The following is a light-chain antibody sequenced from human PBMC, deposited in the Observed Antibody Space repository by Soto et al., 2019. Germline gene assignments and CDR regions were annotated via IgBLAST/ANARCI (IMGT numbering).Light chain of an antibody. J-gene: IGKJ1*01. CDR2: KAS. CDR1: QSISIW. V-gene: IGKV1-5*03. Sequence: DIQMTQSPSTLSASVGDRVAITCRASQSISIWLAWYQQKPGKAPKLLIYKASSLESGVPSRFSGSGSGTEFTLTISCLQPDDFATDDGQQYNGYSWTFGQGTKVEIK. CDR3: QQYNGYSWT.